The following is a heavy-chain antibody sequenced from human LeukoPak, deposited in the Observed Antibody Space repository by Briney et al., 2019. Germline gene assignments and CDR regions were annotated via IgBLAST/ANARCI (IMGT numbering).Heavy chain of an antibody. V-gene: IGHV3-21*01. D-gene: IGHD1-1*01. J-gene: IGHJ4*02. Sequence: GGSLRLSCAASGFTFSSYSMNWVRQAPGKGLEWISSISGGSSYMYYADSVKGRFTISRDNAKNSLYLQMNSLRAEDTAVYYCARARGTWNDPLFDYWGQGTLVTVSS. CDR2: ISGGSSYM. CDR1: GFTFSSYS. CDR3: ARARGTWNDPLFDY.